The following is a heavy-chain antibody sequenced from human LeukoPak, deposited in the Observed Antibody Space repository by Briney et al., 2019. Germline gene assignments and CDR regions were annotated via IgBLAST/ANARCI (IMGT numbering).Heavy chain of an antibody. CDR3: AAYDSSGFFDY. CDR2: ISSSGSTI. D-gene: IGHD3-22*01. Sequence: PGGSLRLSCAASGFTFSGYEMNWVRQAPGKGLEWVSYISSSGSTIYYADSVKGRFTISRDNAKNSLYLQMNSLRAEDTAVYYCAAYDSSGFFDYWGQGTLVTVSS. CDR1: GFTFSGYE. J-gene: IGHJ4*02. V-gene: IGHV3-48*03.